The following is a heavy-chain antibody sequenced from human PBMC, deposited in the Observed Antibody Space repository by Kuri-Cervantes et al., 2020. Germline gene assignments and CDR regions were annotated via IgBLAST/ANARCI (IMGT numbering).Heavy chain of an antibody. J-gene: IGHJ4*02. Sequence: SVKVSCKASGGTFRSYAISWVRQAPGQGLEWMGGIIPIFGTANYAQKFQGRVTITTDESTSTAYMELSSLRSGDTAVYYCAREVGAYFDYWGQGTLVTVSS. CDR2: IIPIFGTA. CDR3: AREVGAYFDY. V-gene: IGHV1-69*05. D-gene: IGHD1-26*01. CDR1: GGTFRSYA.